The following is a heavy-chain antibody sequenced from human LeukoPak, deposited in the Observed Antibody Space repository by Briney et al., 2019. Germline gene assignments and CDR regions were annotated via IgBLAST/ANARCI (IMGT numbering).Heavy chain of an antibody. CDR2: INGNGSST. Sequence: PGGSLRLSCAASGFTFSFSWMHWVRQAPGKGLVWVSRINGNGSSTTYADSVKGRFTISRDNAKNTLYLQMNSLRAEDTAVYYCARGSAAKDAFDIWGQGTMVTVSS. V-gene: IGHV3-74*01. D-gene: IGHD6-25*01. CDR1: GFTFSFSW. J-gene: IGHJ3*02. CDR3: ARGSAAKDAFDI.